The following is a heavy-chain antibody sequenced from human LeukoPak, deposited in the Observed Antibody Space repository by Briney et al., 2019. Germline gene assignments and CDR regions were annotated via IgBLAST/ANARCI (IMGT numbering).Heavy chain of an antibody. CDR3: ATGGRSGVAFES. J-gene: IGHJ4*02. CDR1: GFIASSNY. Sequence: TGGSLRLSCTASGFIASSNYTSWVRQAPGKGLEWVSLIYSGGSAYYADSVMGRCTISRDKSNHTLYLQMNSLRAEDTAVYYCATGGRSGVAFESWGQGTLVTVSS. D-gene: IGHD2-15*01. V-gene: IGHV3-53*01. CDR2: IYSGGSA.